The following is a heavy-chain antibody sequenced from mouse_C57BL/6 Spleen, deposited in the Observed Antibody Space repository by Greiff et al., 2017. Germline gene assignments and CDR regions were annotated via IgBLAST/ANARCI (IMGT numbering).Heavy chain of an antibody. V-gene: IGHV1-53*01. CDR3: AREDYDEAWFAY. J-gene: IGHJ3*01. Sequence: QQSCKASGYTFTSYWMHWVKQRPGQGLECIGNINPSNGGTNYNEKFKSKDTLTVDKSSNTAYMQLSSLTSEDSAVYYCAREDYDEAWFAYWGQGTLVTVSA. CDR2: INPSNGGT. D-gene: IGHD2-4*01. CDR1: GYTFTSYW.